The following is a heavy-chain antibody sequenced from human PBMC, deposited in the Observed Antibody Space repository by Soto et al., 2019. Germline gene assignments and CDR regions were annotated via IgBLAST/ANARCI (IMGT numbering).Heavy chain of an antibody. Sequence: QIQLVQSAAEVKKPGASVKVSCKTSGYTFVSYGISWVRQAPGQGLGWMGWISPYNGNTNFAQRFRGRVTLTTDTSTDIVYMDLGSLKSDDTAVYYCARDQNFFDSSGYYDHWGQGTLITVSS. J-gene: IGHJ5*02. CDR1: GYTFVSYG. D-gene: IGHD3-22*01. CDR2: ISPYNGNT. V-gene: IGHV1-18*04. CDR3: ARDQNFFDSSGYYDH.